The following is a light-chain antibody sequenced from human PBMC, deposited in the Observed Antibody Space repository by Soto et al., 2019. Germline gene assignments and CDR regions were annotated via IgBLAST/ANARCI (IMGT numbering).Light chain of an antibody. CDR3: LQHNTYPRT. Sequence: DIQMTQSPSAMSASVGDRVTITCRASQGISTYLAWFQQKPGKAPKRLIYAASNLQSGVTSRFSGSGSGTEFTLTISSLQPEDFATYYCLQHNTYPRTLGHGTKVDIK. CDR1: QGISTY. J-gene: IGKJ1*01. V-gene: IGKV1-17*03. CDR2: AAS.